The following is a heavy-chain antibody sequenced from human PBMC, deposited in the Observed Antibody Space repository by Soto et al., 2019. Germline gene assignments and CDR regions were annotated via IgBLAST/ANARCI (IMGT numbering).Heavy chain of an antibody. CDR2: IGTAGDT. D-gene: IGHD3-22*01. V-gene: IGHV3-13*01. Sequence: GGSLRLSCAASGFTFSSYDMHWVRQATGKGLEWVSAIGTAGDTYYPGSVKGRFTISRENAKNSLYLQMNSLRAEDTAVYYCARVSRYDSSGYEDYWGQGTLVTVSS. J-gene: IGHJ4*02. CDR1: GFTFSSYD. CDR3: ARVSRYDSSGYEDY.